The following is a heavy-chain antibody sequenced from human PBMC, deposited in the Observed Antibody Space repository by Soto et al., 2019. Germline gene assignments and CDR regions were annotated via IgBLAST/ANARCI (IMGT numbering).Heavy chain of an antibody. V-gene: IGHV1-8*01. CDR2: MHPNSCNT. CDR1: GYTFPSYD. D-gene: IGHD6-13*01. CDR3: ARRGSSWSWYYYYFYGMDV. J-gene: IGHJ6*02. Sequence: VQLVQSGAEVKKPGASVKVSCKASGYTFPSYDLNWVRQATGQGLEWMGWMHPNSCNTVYAQKFQGRVTMTSNTSIFTTSMLRRSLRSEPTAVYYCARRGSSWSWYYYYFYGMDVWGQGTTVTVSS.